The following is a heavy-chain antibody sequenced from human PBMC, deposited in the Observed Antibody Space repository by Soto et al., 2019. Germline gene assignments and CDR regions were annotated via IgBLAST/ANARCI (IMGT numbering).Heavy chain of an antibody. D-gene: IGHD3-16*01. Sequence: QVKLVQSGDEVKKPGASVKVSCKASGYIFVNYGIAWVRQAPGQGLEWMGWSSPYTGNTHSATKIQGRLTMTTDTATSTAYMDLGSLTCDDPAVYYCVMVDNYVTPTPQDVWGQGTTVTVSS. J-gene: IGHJ6*02. CDR3: VMVDNYVTPTPQDV. CDR2: SSPYTGNT. V-gene: IGHV1-18*01. CDR1: GYIFVNYG.